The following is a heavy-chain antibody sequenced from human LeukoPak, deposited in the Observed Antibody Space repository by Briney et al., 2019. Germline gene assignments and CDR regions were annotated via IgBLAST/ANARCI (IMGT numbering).Heavy chain of an antibody. Sequence: SETLSLTCSVSGGSISSSAYYWGWIRQPPGQGLEWIGSIYYSGNTYYNPSLKSPVTISIDTSKNQFSLRLISVTVADTAIYYCARGQGATVPQVGKNWFDPWGQGTRVTVSS. V-gene: IGHV4-39*07. CDR3: ARGQGATVPQVGKNWFDP. CDR1: GGSISSSAYY. J-gene: IGHJ5*02. CDR2: IYYSGNT. D-gene: IGHD1-26*01.